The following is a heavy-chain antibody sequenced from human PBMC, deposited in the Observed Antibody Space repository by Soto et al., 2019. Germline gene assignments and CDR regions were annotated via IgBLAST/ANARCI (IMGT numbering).Heavy chain of an antibody. Sequence: QVQLVESGGGVVQPGRSLRLSCAASGFTFSSYGMHWVRQAPGKGLEWVAVISYDGSNKYYADSVKGRFTISRDNSKNTLYLQMNSLRAEDTAVYYCAKDRVRGYCISTSCSEYGGMDVW. CDR2: ISYDGSNK. V-gene: IGHV3-30*18. J-gene: IGHJ6*01. CDR3: AKDRVRGYCISTSCSEYGGMDV. CDR1: GFTFSSYG. D-gene: IGHD2-2*01.